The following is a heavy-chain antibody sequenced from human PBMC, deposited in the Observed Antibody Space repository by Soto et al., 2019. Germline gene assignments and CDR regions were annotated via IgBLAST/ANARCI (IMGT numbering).Heavy chain of an antibody. D-gene: IGHD6-19*01. CDR2: IYPGDSDT. CDR3: ARSSSSGWDIDY. CDR1: GYXFTSFW. J-gene: IGHJ4*02. V-gene: IGHV5-51*01. Sequence: EXLKISCKPSGYXFTSFWLVWVRHMPGKGLEFIGIIYPGDSDTRYSPSFQGQVTISADKYISTAYLQWSSMKASDNAMYYCARSSSSGWDIDYWAQGTLGTVSS.